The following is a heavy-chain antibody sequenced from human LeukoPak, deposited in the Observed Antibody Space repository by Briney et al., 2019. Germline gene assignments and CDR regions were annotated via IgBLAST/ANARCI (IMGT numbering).Heavy chain of an antibody. D-gene: IGHD6-6*01. Sequence: SETLSPTCTVSSGSFRTYYWSWIRQPPGKGLEWIGYTFYNEGTSYNPSLKSRVTISVDTSNNQLSLKLSSVTAADTAVYYCARVGVITNIRSGAKTEYSSYVDYWGQGTLVTVSS. V-gene: IGHV4-59*12. CDR3: ARVGVITNIRSGAKTEYSSYVDY. CDR1: SGSFRTYY. J-gene: IGHJ4*02. CDR2: TFYNEGT.